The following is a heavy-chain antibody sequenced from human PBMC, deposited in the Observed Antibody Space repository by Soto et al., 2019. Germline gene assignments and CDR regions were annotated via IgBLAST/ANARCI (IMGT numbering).Heavy chain of an antibody. CDR2: IWYDGSNK. V-gene: IGHV3-33*01. CDR1: GFTFSSYG. Sequence: GGSLRLSCAASGFTFSSYGMHWVRQAPGKGLEWVAVIWYDGSNKYYADSVKGRFTISRDNSKNTLYLQMNSLRAEDTAVYYCARDRSYYYYGMDVWGQGTTVTVSS. J-gene: IGHJ6*02. CDR3: ARDRSYYYYGMDV.